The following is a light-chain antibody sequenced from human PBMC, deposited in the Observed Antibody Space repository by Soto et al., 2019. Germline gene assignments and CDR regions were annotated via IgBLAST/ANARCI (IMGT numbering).Light chain of an antibody. Sequence: DIQMTQSPSSLSASVGDRVTITCRASQSISGYLNWYQQKPGKAPKLLISGASTLQSGVPSRFSGRGSGTDFTLAISSLQPEDVAVYYCQQYDTLPPTFGGGTKVDIK. V-gene: IGKV1-39*01. CDR2: GAS. CDR1: QSISGY. J-gene: IGKJ4*01. CDR3: QQYDTLPPT.